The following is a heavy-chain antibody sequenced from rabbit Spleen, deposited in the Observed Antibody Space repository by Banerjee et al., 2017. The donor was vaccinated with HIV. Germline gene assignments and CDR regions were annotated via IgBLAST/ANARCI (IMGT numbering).Heavy chain of an antibody. CDR1: GFSFNYKHV. CDR3: ARNYVNVFDP. Sequence: QQQLVESGGGLVKPGASLTLTCTASGFSFNYKHVMCWVRQAPGKGLQWIACINTYTGKPVYATWAKGRFTISRTSSTTVTLKMTSLTAADTATYFCARNYVNVFDPWGPGTLVTVS. V-gene: IGHV1S45*01. CDR2: INTYTGKP. D-gene: IGHD1-1*01. J-gene: IGHJ2*01.